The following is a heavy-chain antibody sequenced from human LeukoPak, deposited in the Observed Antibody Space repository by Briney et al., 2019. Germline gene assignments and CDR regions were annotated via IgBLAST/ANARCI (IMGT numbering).Heavy chain of an antibody. D-gene: IGHD3-10*01. CDR1: GYTFTIYG. V-gene: IGHV1-18*01. CDR2: ISAYSGNT. CDR3: ARGEFPLDAFDI. J-gene: IGHJ3*02. Sequence: RASVKVSCKASGYTFTIYGLNWVRQAPGQGLEWMGWISAYSGNTNYAQNLQDRVTMTTDTSTSTAYMKLTNLRPDDTAVYYCARGEFPLDAFDIWGQGTMVTVSS.